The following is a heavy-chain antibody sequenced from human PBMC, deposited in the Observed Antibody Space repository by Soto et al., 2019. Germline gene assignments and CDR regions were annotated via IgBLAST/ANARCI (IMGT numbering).Heavy chain of an antibody. V-gene: IGHV4-59*01. CDR1: GGSISSYY. Sequence: PSETLSLTCTVSGGSISSYYWSWIRQPPGKGLEWIGYIYYSGSTNYNPSLKSRVTISVDTSKNQFSLKLSSVTAADTAVYYLGREGRTGTIGLYYNTGREGWGKGTRVPVS. J-gene: IGHJ6*03. CDR3: GREGRTGTIGLYYNTGREG. CDR2: IYYSGST. D-gene: IGHD1-7*01.